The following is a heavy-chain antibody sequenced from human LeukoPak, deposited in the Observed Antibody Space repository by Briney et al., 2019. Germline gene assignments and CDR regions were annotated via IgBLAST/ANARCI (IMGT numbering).Heavy chain of an antibody. CDR3: ARVATGWELPPRVYYYYYYMDV. D-gene: IGHD1-26*01. J-gene: IGHJ6*03. V-gene: IGHV3-64*01. Sequence: GGSLRLSCVASGFTFSSYAIHWVRQGPGKGLEYVSAISSNGGSTHYANSVKGRFTISRDNSKNTLYLQMGSLRAEDMAVYYCARVATGWELPPRVYYYYYYMDVWGKGTTVTVSS. CDR2: ISSNGGST. CDR1: GFTFSSYA.